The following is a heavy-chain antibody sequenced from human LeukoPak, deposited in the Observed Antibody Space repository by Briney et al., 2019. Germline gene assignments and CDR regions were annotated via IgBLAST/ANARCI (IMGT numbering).Heavy chain of an antibody. CDR2: IYYSGST. CDR1: GGSISSYY. J-gene: IGHJ4*02. CDR3: ARHVREYYDSSGYYYFLDY. D-gene: IGHD3-22*01. Sequence: PSETLSLTCTVSGGSISSYYWSWIRQPPGKGLEWIGDIYYSGSTNYTPSLKSRVTISVDTSKNQFSLKLSSVTAADTAVYYCARHVREYYDSSGYYYFLDYWGQGTLVTVSS. V-gene: IGHV4-59*08.